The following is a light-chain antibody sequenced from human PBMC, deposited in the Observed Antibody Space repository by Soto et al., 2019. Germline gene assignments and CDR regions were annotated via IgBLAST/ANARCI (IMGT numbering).Light chain of an antibody. Sequence: EMQRSPAAQSLSPWDRVSISRRASQRGSRDLAWYQQKPCQAHRLILYDTSTRATGVPARFSGSGSGTEFTLTISDLQSEDFAVYYCQQYKQWPTLTFGGGTKVDIK. J-gene: IGKJ4*01. V-gene: IGKV3D-15*01. CDR2: DTS. CDR3: QQYKQWPTLT. CDR1: QRGSRD.